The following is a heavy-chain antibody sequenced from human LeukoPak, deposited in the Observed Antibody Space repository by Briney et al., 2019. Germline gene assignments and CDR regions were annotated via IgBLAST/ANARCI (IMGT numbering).Heavy chain of an antibody. CDR2: IYWNGGST. Sequence: GGSLRLSCAASGFTFDDYGMSWVRQAPEKGLEWVSGIYWNGGSTGYADSVKGRFTISRDNAKNSLYLQMNSLRAEDTALYYCARARDYYGSGSYYNVDYWGQGTLVTVSS. CDR1: GFTFDDYG. CDR3: ARARDYYGSGSYYNVDY. D-gene: IGHD3-10*01. V-gene: IGHV3-20*04. J-gene: IGHJ4*02.